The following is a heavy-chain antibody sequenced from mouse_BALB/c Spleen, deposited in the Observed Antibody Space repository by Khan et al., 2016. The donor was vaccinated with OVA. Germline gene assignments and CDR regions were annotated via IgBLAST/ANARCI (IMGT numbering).Heavy chain of an antibody. Sequence: QSQWVQSGPELKKPGETVKISCKASGCTFTNYRMNWVKPAPGKGLQWMGWINSYTGEPTSADDFKGRFAFSVATSASTAYLPINNLKNEDTATYFCARSNGNYCFAYWVHGTLVTVSA. CDR1: GCTFTNYR. CDR3: ARSNGNYCFAY. D-gene: IGHD2-1*01. V-gene: IGHV9-3-1*01. CDR2: INSYTGEP. J-gene: IGHJ3*01.